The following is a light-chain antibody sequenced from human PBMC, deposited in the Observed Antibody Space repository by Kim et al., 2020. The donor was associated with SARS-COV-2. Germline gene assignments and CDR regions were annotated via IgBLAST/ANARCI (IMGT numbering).Light chain of an antibody. V-gene: IGLV4-69*01. CDR1: SGHSSYA. J-gene: IGLJ3*02. CDR3: QTWGTGGV. Sequence: QPVLTQSPSASASLGPSVKLTCTLSSGHSSYAIAWHQQQPEKGPRYLMKLNSDGSHSKGDGIPDRFSGSSSGAERYLTISSLQSEDEADYYCQTWGTGGVFGGGTQLTVL. CDR2: LNSDGSH.